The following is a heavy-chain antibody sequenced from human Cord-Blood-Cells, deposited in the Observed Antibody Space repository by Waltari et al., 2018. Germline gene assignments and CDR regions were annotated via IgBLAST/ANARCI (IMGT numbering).Heavy chain of an antibody. CDR2: INHSGSP. V-gene: IGHV4-34*01. CDR1: GGSFSGYY. CDR3: ATSSSSSVGY. J-gene: IGHJ4*02. D-gene: IGHD6-6*01. Sequence: QVQLQQWGAGLLKPSETLSLTCAVYGGSFSGYYWSWIRQPPGKGLEWIGEINHSGSPNYNPALKMRVTISVDTSKNQFSLKLSSVAAADTAVYYGATSSSSSVGYWGQGTLVTVSS.